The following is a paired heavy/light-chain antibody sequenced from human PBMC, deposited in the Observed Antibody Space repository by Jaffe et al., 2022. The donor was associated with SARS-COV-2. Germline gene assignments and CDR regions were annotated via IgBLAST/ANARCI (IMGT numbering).Heavy chain of an antibody. CDR2: HYYSGTI. Sequence: QLRLQESGPGLVKPSETLSLTCTVSGGSIVSGTPYWAWIRQAPGKGLEWIVSHYYSGTIYYNPSLKSRISISTDSSKNQFSLKLSSATAADTAVYYCARDLAVGGTADFDPWGQGILVTVSS. CDR1: GGSIVSGTPY. D-gene: IGHD6-19*01. CDR3: ARDLAVGGTADFDP. J-gene: IGHJ5*02. V-gene: IGHV4-39*02.
Light chain of an antibody. Sequence: SSDLTQDPAVSVALGQTVTITCQGDTLTQHYASWYQQKPGQAPLLVICNRETRPSGIPDRFSASSSGNTASLTITGAQADDEADYYCNSRASPGGHWVFGGGTKLTVL. CDR1: TLTQHY. CDR2: NRE. J-gene: IGLJ3*02. V-gene: IGLV3-19*01. CDR3: NSRASPGGHWV.